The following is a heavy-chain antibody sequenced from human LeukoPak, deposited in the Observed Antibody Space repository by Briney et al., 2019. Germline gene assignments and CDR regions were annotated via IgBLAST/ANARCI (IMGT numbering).Heavy chain of an antibody. J-gene: IGHJ4*02. V-gene: IGHV3-7*01. D-gene: IGHD3-16*02. Sequence: GGSLRLSCAASGFTFSSYEMNWVRQAPGKGLEWVATINTDGSETYYVDSVKGRFTISRDNAKNSLYLQINSLRAEDTAVYYCARGGYRYLDSWGQGTLVTVSS. CDR1: GFTFSSYE. CDR3: ARGGYRYLDS. CDR2: INTDGSET.